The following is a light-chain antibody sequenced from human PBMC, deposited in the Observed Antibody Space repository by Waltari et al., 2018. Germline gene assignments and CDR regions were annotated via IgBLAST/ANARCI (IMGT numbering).Light chain of an antibody. CDR3: SSFTTSTTWV. J-gene: IGLJ3*02. Sequence: QSALTQPPSVSGSPGQSVTISCTGTSNDVGGFHRVSWYRQSPGAAPKLILYEVTKRPSGVPDRFSASKSGNTASLTVSGLQAEDAADYYCSSFTTSTTWVFGGGTKLTVL. CDR2: EVT. CDR1: SNDVGGFHR. V-gene: IGLV2-18*02.